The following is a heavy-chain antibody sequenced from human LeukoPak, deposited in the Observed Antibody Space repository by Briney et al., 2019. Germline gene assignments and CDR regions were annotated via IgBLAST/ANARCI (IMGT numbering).Heavy chain of an antibody. D-gene: IGHD6-19*01. CDR3: ARTGVAVDAFDI. CDR1: GGSISSGGYY. CDR2: IYYSGST. Sequence: ASETLSLTCAVSGGSISSGGYYWSWIRQHPGKGLGWIGYIYYSGSTYYNPSLKSRVTISVDTSKNQFSLKLSSVTAADTAVYCCARTGVAVDAFDIWGQGTMVTVSS. J-gene: IGHJ3*02. V-gene: IGHV4-31*11.